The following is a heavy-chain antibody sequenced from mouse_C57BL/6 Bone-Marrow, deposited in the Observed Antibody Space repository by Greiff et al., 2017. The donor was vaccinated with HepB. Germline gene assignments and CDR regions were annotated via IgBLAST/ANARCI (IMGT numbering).Heavy chain of an antibody. J-gene: IGHJ4*01. CDR3: ARANYYYGSSYYAMDY. V-gene: IGHV8-8*01. CDR2: IWWDDDK. Sequence: QVTLNESGPGILQPSQTLSLTCSFSGFSLSTFGMGVGWIRQPSGKGLEWLAHIWWDDDKYYNPALKSRLTISKDTSKNQVFLKIANVDTADTATYYCARANYYYGSSYYAMDYWGQGTSVTVSS. CDR1: GFSLSTFGMG. D-gene: IGHD1-1*01.